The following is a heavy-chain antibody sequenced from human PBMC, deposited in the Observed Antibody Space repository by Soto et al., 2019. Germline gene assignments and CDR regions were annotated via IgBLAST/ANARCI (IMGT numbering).Heavy chain of an antibody. J-gene: IGHJ4*02. CDR3: ARDSGPFDY. D-gene: IGHD7-27*01. V-gene: IGHV3-33*01. CDR2: IWSDGSYK. CDR1: GFTFSHYG. Sequence: QVQLVESGGGVVQPGRSLRLSCVASGFTFSHYGMHWVRQAPGKGLEWVAIIWSDGSYKYYADSVKGRFTISRDNSKSTVYLQVNSLRAEDTAVFYCARDSGPFDYSGQGTLVTVSS.